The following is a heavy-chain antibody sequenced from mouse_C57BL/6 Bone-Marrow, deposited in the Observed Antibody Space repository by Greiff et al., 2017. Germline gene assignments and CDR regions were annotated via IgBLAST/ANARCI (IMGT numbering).Heavy chain of an antibody. Sequence: QVQLQQSGAELARPGASVKLSCKASGYTFTSYGISWVKQRTGQGLEWIGEIYPRSGNTYYNEKFKGKATLTADKSSSTAYMERLSLTSEDSAVYFCALCGYDYWYFDVWGTGTTVTVSS. V-gene: IGHV1-81*01. D-gene: IGHD2-2*01. CDR1: GYTFTSYG. J-gene: IGHJ1*03. CDR2: IYPRSGNT. CDR3: ALCGYDYWYFDV.